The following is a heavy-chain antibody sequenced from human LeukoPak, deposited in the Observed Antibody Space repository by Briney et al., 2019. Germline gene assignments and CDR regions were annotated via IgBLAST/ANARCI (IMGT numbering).Heavy chain of an antibody. CDR1: GGSISTYY. D-gene: IGHD2-2*01. V-gene: IGHV4-59*12. CDR3: ARLGYCSSTSCSLGFDY. Sequence: SETLSLTCTVSGGSISTYYWSWIRQSPGKGLEWIGHIYYSGSIKYNPSLKSRVTISVDTSKNQFSLKLSSVTAADTAVYYCARLGYCSSTSCSLGFDYWGQGTLVTVSS. CDR2: IYYSGSI. J-gene: IGHJ4*02.